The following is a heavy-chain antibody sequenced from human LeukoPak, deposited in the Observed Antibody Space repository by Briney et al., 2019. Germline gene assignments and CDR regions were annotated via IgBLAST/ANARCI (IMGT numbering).Heavy chain of an antibody. D-gene: IGHD3-10*01. CDR1: GGSISSGDYY. CDR3: ARDYGSGSNNWFDP. Sequence: PSQTLSLTCTVSGGSISSGDYYWSRIRQPPGKGLEWIGYIYYSGSTYYNPSLKSRVTISVDTSKNQFSLKLSSVTAADTAVYYCARDYGSGSNNWFDPWGQGTLVTVSS. CDR2: IYYSGST. J-gene: IGHJ5*02. V-gene: IGHV4-30-4*01.